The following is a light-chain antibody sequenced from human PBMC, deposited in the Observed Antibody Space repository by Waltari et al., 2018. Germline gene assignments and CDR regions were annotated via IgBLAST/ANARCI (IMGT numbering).Light chain of an antibody. CDR1: ASDVGTYNF. CDR2: EVS. CDR3: CSYAGSSTYV. Sequence: QSALTQPASVSGSPGQSITITCTGTASDVGTYNFVSWYQQHPGKAPKILIYEVSRRPSGVSSRFSASKSGNTASLTISALQADHEADYYCCSYAGSSTYVFGSGTKITVL. J-gene: IGLJ1*01. V-gene: IGLV2-23*02.